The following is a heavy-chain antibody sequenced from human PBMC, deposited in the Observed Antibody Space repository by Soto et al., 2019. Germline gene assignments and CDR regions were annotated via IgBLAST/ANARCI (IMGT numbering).Heavy chain of an antibody. V-gene: IGHV3-23*01. Sequence: GSLRLSCAASGFTFSSYAMSCVRQAPGKGLEWFSAISGSGGSTYYADSVKGRFTISRDNSKHTLYLQMNSLRPEDTAVYYCAKDGTETRRSFGMDVWGQGTTVTVSS. CDR1: GFTFSSYA. J-gene: IGHJ6*02. D-gene: IGHD1-7*01. CDR2: ISGSGGST. CDR3: AKDGTETRRSFGMDV.